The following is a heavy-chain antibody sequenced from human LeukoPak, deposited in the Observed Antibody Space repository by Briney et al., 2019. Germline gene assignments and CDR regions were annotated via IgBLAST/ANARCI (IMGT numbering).Heavy chain of an antibody. J-gene: IGHJ5*02. Sequence: ASVKVSCKASGYTFTNYDINWVRQATGQGLEWMGWMNPNSGNTGYAQKFQGRVTMTRNTSISKAYMELTSLRSEDTAVYYCARARGSYGRNWFDPWGQGTLVTVSS. D-gene: IGHD1-26*01. CDR3: ARARGSYGRNWFDP. CDR2: MNPNSGNT. CDR1: GYTFTNYD. V-gene: IGHV1-8*01.